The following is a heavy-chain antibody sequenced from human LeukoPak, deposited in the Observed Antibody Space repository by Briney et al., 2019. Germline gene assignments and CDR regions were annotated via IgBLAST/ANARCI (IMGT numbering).Heavy chain of an antibody. D-gene: IGHD3-3*02. V-gene: IGHV3-30*18. CDR2: ISYDGSNK. Sequence: GGSLRLSCAASGFTVSSNYMSWVRQAPGKGLEWVAVISYDGSNKYYADSVKGRFTISRDNSKNTLYLQMNSLRAEDTAVYYCAKDFSVSRLASYYFDYWGQGTLVTVSS. J-gene: IGHJ4*02. CDR3: AKDFSVSRLASYYFDY. CDR1: GFTVSSNY.